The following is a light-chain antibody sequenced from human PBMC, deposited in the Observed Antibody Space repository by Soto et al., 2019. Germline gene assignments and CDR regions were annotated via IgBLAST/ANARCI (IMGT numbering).Light chain of an antibody. J-gene: IGLJ3*02. CDR1: SGSIASNY. CDR2: EDN. V-gene: IGLV6-57*03. CDR3: QSYDSSNPWV. Sequence: NFMLTQPHSVSESPGKTVTISCTRSSGSIASNYVQWYQHHPGSAPTTVIYEDNQRPSGVPDRFSGSIDSSSNSASLTISGLKTEDEADYYCQSYDSSNPWVFGGGTKVTVL.